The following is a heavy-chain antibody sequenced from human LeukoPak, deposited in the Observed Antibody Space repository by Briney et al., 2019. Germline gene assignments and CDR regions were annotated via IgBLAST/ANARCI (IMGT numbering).Heavy chain of an antibody. CDR1: GGSFSSYA. CDR3: ARSWVRFLEWFLS. CDR2: IIPILGVA. J-gene: IGHJ5*02. D-gene: IGHD3-3*01. V-gene: IGHV1-69*04. Sequence: GASVKVSCKASGGSFSSYAINWVRQAPGQGLEWMGRIIPILGVANYAQKFQGRVTLTADKSTSTAYMELSSLRSDDTAVYYCARSWVRFLEWFLSWGQGTLVTVSS.